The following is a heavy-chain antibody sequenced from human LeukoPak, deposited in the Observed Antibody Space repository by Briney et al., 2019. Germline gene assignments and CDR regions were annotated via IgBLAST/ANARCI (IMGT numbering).Heavy chain of an antibody. V-gene: IGHV4-38-2*02. CDR3: ASLDGVATTAFDI. D-gene: IGHD5-12*01. J-gene: IGHJ3*02. CDR1: GYSISSGYY. CDR2: IYHSGST. Sequence: PSETLSLTCTVSGYSISSGYYWGWIRQPPGKGLEWIGSIYHSGSTYCNPSLKSRVTISVDTSKNQFPLKLSSVTAAGTAVYYCASLDGVATTAFDIWGQGTMVTVSS.